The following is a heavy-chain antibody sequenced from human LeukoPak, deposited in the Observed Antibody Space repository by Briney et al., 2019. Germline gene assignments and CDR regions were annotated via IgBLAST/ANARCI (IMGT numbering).Heavy chain of an antibody. CDR2: IIPIFGTA. CDR3: ARDLQASRGYFDY. J-gene: IGHJ4*02. Sequence: SVKVSCKASGGTFSSYAISWVRQAPGQGLEWMGRIIPIFGTANYAQKFQGRVTITTDESTSTAYMELSSLRSEDSAVYYCARDLQASRGYFDYWGQGTLVTVSS. V-gene: IGHV1-69*05. CDR1: GGTFSSYA. D-gene: IGHD3-10*01.